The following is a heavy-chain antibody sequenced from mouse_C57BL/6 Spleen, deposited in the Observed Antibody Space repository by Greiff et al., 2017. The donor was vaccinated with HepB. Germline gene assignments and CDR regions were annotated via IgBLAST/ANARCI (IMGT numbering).Heavy chain of an antibody. Sequence: QVQLQQSGAELVRPGTSVKVSCKASGYAFTNYLIEWVKQRPGQGLEWIGVINPGSGGTNYNEKFKGKATLTADKSSSTAYMQLSSLTSEDSAVYFCAREIYYDYYAMDYWGQGTSVTVSS. CDR1: GYAFTNYL. CDR2: INPGSGGT. D-gene: IGHD2-1*01. V-gene: IGHV1-54*01. J-gene: IGHJ4*01. CDR3: AREIYYDYYAMDY.